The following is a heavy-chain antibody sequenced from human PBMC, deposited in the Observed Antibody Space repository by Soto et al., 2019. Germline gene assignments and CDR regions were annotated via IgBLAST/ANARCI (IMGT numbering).Heavy chain of an antibody. CDR1: GGSISSGDYY. V-gene: IGHV4-30-4*01. CDR3: ACWYGSGSIRFDY. J-gene: IGHJ4*02. D-gene: IGHD3-10*01. CDR2: IYYSGST. Sequence: KTSETLSLTCTVSGGSISSGDYYWSWIRQPPGKGLEWIGYIYYSGSTYYNPSLKSRVTISVDTSKNQFSLKLSSVTAADTAVYYCACWYGSGSIRFDYWGQGTLVTVSS.